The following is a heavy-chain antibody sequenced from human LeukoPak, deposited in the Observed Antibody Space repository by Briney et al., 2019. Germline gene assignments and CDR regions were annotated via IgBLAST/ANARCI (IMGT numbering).Heavy chain of an antibody. D-gene: IGHD2-15*01. CDR3: ARDGLYCSGGSCYNWFDP. V-gene: IGHV1-8*01. J-gene: IGHJ5*02. Sequence: ASVKVSCKASGYTFTSYDINWMRQATGQGLEWMGWMNPNSGNTDYAQKFQGRVTMTRNTSISTAYMELSSLRSEDTAVYYCARDGLYCSGGSCYNWFDPWGQGTLVTVSS. CDR1: GYTFTSYD. CDR2: MNPNSGNT.